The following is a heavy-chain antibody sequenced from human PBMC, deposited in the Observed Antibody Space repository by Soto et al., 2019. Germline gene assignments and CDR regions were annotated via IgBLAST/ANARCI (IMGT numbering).Heavy chain of an antibody. CDR1: GGSFSGYY. D-gene: IGHD3-22*01. CDR2: INQSGTA. Sequence: PSETLSPTCAVYGGSFSGYYWTWIRQSPGKGLEWIGEINQSGTANYNPSLRSRYTIPVDTSKNQFSLRLNSMTAADTAVYYCARGVPMRIVVQGDAPDKYYFDSWGQGTLVTVS. V-gene: IGHV4-34*01. CDR3: ARGVPMRIVVQGDAPDKYYFDS. J-gene: IGHJ4*02.